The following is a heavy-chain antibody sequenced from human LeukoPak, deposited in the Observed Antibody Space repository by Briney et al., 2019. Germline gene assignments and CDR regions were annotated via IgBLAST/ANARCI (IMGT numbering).Heavy chain of an antibody. V-gene: IGHV3-11*01. CDR1: GFTFSDYY. Sequence: GGSLRLPCAASGFTFSDYYMRWIRQAPGKGLEGVSYISSSGSTIYYADSVKGRFTISRDNAKNSLYLQMNSLRAEDTAVYYCARDSTSGYSYAVDYWGQGTLVTVSS. CDR2: ISSSGSTI. J-gene: IGHJ4*02. CDR3: ARDSTSGYSYAVDY. D-gene: IGHD5-18*01.